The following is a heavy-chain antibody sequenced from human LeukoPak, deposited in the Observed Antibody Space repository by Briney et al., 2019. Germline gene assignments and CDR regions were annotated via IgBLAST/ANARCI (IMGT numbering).Heavy chain of an antibody. J-gene: IGHJ4*02. CDR1: GFTFSSYN. V-gene: IGHV3-21*04. CDR2: ISSSSDYI. D-gene: IGHD2/OR15-2a*01. Sequence: GGPLRLSCAASGFTFSSYNMNWVRQAPGKGLEWVSSISSSSDYIYYADSVKGRFTISRDNSRNTLYLQMNSLRAEDTAVYYCARSGLSRFGFWGQGTLVTVSS. CDR3: ARSGLSRFGF.